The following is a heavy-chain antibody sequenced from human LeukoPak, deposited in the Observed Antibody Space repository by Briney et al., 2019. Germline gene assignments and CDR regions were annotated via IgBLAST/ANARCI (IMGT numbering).Heavy chain of an antibody. CDR2: ISAYNGNT. D-gene: IGHD3-3*01. V-gene: IGHV1-18*01. J-gene: IGHJ6*03. CDR3: ARVRYDFWSGYYVYYMDV. Sequence: ASVKVSCKASGYTFTSYGISWVRQAPGQGLELMGWISAYNGNTNYAQKLQAKVTMTTDTSTRTAYMELRSLRSDDTGVYYCARVRYDFWSGYYVYYMDVWGKGPTVSVSS. CDR1: GYTFTSYG.